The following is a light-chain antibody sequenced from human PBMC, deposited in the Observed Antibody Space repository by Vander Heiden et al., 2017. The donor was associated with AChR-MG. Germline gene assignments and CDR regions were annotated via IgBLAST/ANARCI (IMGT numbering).Light chain of an antibody. CDR3: QTWGTGPW. V-gene: IGLV4-69*01. J-gene: IGLJ3*02. Sequence: QLVLTQSPSASASLGASVKLTCTLSSGHSSYAIAWHQQQPEKGPRYLMKLNSDGSHSKGDGIPDRFSGSSSGAERYLTISSLQSEDEADYYCQTWGTGPWFGGGTKLTVL. CDR2: LNSDGSH. CDR1: SGHSSYA.